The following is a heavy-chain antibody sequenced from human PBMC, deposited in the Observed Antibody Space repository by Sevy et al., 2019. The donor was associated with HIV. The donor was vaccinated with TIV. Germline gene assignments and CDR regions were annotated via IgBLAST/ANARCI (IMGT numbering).Heavy chain of an antibody. CDR2: IKLDGSEK. V-gene: IGHV3-7*03. D-gene: IGHD1-26*01. Sequence: GGSLRLSCVASGFTFSNYWMSWVRQAPGKGLEWVANIKLDGSEKYYVASVKGRFTISRDNDKTSLYLQMNSLRDEDTAVYYCARDCNSATCLWGLDVWGPGTTVTVSS. CDR1: GFTFSNYW. CDR3: ARDCNSATCLWGLDV. J-gene: IGHJ6*02.